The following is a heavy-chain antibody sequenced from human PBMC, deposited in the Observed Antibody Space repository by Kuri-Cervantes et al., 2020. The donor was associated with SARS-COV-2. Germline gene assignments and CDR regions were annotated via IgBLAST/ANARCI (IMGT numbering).Heavy chain of an antibody. Sequence: GGSLRLSCAAFGFTFSSYGMHWVRQAPGKGPEWVAVIWYDGSNKYYADSVKGRFTISRDNSKNTLYLQMNSLRAEDTAVYYCARDFGFGSWELLRTDYWGQGTLVTVSS. D-gene: IGHD1-26*01. CDR2: IWYDGSNK. V-gene: IGHV3-33*01. CDR1: GFTFSSYG. CDR3: ARDFGFGSWELLRTDY. J-gene: IGHJ4*02.